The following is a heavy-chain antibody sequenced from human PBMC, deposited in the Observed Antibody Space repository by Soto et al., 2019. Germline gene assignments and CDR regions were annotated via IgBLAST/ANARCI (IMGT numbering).Heavy chain of an antibody. CDR1: GGSISSYY. CDR2: IYYSGST. D-gene: IGHD3-10*01. CDR3: ASSGTNVAPYYYGWGSYYYYMDV. V-gene: IGHV4-59*01. J-gene: IGHJ6*03. Sequence: SETLSLTCTVSGGSISSYYWSWIRQPPGKGLEWIGYIYYSGSTNYHPSLKSRVTISVDTSKNQFTLKLSSVTAADTAVYYCASSGTNVAPYYYGWGSYYYYMDVWGKGTTVTVSS.